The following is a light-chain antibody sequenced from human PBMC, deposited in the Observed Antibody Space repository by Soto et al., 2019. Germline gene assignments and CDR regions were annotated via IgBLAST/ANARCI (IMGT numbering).Light chain of an antibody. Sequence: EIVMTQSPATLSVSPGERVTLSCRASQSVSDNFAWYQQKPGQAPRLLISGASSRATGIPDRFSGSGSGTDFTLTITRLEPEDFAVYYCQQYQSLTFGGGTKVDI. CDR3: QQYQSLT. J-gene: IGKJ4*01. CDR1: QSVSDN. CDR2: GAS. V-gene: IGKV3D-15*01.